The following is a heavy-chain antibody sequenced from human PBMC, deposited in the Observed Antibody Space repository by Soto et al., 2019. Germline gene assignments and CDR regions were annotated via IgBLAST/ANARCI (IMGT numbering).Heavy chain of an antibody. D-gene: IGHD6-19*01. V-gene: IGHV4-38-2*01. CDR2: IYHSGST. CDR1: GYSISSGYY. J-gene: IGHJ5*02. CDR3: ARGIAVDMNWFDP. Sequence: SETLSLTCAVSGYSISSGYYWGWIRQPPGKGLEWIGSIYHSGSTYYNPSLKSRVTISVDTSKNQFSLKPSSVTAADTAVYYCARGIAVDMNWFDPWGQGTLVTVSS.